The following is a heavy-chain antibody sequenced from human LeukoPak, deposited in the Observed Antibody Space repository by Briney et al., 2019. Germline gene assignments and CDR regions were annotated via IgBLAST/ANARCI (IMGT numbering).Heavy chain of an antibody. V-gene: IGHV4-59*01. CDR2: IDYIGST. CDR3: TRDRRRDLLHAFDI. J-gene: IGHJ3*02. D-gene: IGHD1-26*01. Sequence: SETLSLTCTVSGGTISRYYWSWIGQPSGKGLEWIAYIDYIGSTNYNPSLKSRLTISLDASKNQFSLKLSSVTAADTAVYYCTRDRRRDLLHAFDIWGQGTMVTVSS. CDR1: GGTISRYY.